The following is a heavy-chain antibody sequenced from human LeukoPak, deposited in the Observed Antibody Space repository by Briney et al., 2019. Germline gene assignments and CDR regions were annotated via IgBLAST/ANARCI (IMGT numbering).Heavy chain of an antibody. J-gene: IGHJ4*02. Sequence: GGSLRLSCAASGFTFSNAWMSWVRQAPGKGLEWVGRIKSKTDGGTTDYAAPVKGRFTISRDDSKNTLYLRMNSLKTEDTAVYYCTTDTRAGGIMITFGGVIVIGDYWGQGTLVTVSS. CDR3: TTDTRAGGIMITFGGVIVIGDY. CDR1: GFTFSNAW. V-gene: IGHV3-15*01. D-gene: IGHD3-16*02. CDR2: IKSKTDGGTT.